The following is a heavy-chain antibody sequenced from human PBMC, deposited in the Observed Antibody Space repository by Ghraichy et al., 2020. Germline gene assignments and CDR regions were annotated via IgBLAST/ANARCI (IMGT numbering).Heavy chain of an antibody. CDR1: GYTFTSYD. Sequence: ASVKVSCKASGYTFTSYDINWVRQATGQGLEWMGWMNPNSGNTGYAQKFQGRGTMTRNTSISTAYMELSSLRYEDTPVYYFARGGGSGWGQNLEQSVRKYQRRAFDYWGQGTLVTVSS. D-gene: IGHD6-19*01. CDR3: ARGGGSGWGQNLEQSVRKYQRRAFDY. CDR2: MNPNSGNT. J-gene: IGHJ4*02. V-gene: IGHV1-8*01.